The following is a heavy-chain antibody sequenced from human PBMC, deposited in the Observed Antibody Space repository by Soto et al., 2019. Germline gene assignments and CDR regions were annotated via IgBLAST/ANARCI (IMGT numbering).Heavy chain of an antibody. J-gene: IGHJ5*02. CDR2: IYYSGST. Sequence: SETLALTCTVSGGSISRSSYFWGWIRQPPGKGLEWIGSIYYSGSTYYNPSLKSRVTVSVDTSKNQFSLKLSSVTAADTTVYYCARHPSNFWFDPWGQGTLVXVSS. CDR1: GGSISRSSYF. CDR3: ARHPSNFWFDP. V-gene: IGHV4-39*01. D-gene: IGHD4-4*01.